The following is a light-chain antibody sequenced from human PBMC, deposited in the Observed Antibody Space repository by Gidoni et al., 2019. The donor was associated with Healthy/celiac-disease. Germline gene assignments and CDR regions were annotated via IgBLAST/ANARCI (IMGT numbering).Light chain of an antibody. CDR2: DAS. CDR3: QQYDNLCS. Sequence: DIQMTQSPSSLSASVGDRVTITCQASQDISNSLNWYQQKPGKAPKLLIYDASNLETGVPSRFSASGSGTDFTFTISSLQPEDIATYYCQQYDNLCSFGQGTKLEIK. J-gene: IGKJ2*04. V-gene: IGKV1-33*01. CDR1: QDISNS.